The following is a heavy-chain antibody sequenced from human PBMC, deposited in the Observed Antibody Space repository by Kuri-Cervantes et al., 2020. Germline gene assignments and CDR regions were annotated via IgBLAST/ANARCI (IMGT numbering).Heavy chain of an antibody. CDR1: GGTLSRYA. Sequence: SVKVSCKASGGTLSRYAISWVRQAPGQGLEWMGGIIPIFGTANYARKFQGRVTITADESTSTAYMELSSLRSEDTAVYYCARPNRPYSGSPGQFEHWGQGTLVTVSS. CDR2: IIPIFGTA. D-gene: IGHD1-26*01. CDR3: ARPNRPYSGSPGQFEH. J-gene: IGHJ1*01. V-gene: IGHV1-69*13.